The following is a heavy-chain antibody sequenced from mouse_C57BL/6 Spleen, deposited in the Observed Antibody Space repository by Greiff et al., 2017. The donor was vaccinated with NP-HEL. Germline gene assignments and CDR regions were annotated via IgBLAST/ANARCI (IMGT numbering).Heavy chain of an antibody. J-gene: IGHJ3*01. V-gene: IGHV1-80*01. CDR3: AREPPMVTTKGAY. CDR2: IYPGDGDT. D-gene: IGHD2-9*01. CDR1: GYAFSSYW. Sequence: QVQLKQSGAELVKPGASVKISCKASGYAFSSYWMNWVKQRPGKGLEWIGQIYPGDGDTNYNGKFKGKATLTADKSSSTAYMQLSSLTSEDSAVYFCAREPPMVTTKGAYWGQGTLVTVSA.